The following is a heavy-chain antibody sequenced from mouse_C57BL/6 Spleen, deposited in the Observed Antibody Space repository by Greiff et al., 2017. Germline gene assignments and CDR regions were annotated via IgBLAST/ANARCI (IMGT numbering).Heavy chain of an antibody. V-gene: IGHV1-69*01. CDR1: GYTFTSYW. J-gene: IGHJ2*01. D-gene: IGHD1-1*01. Sequence: QVQLQQPGAELVMPGASVKLSCKASGYTFTSYWMHWVKQRPGQGLEWIGEIDPSDSYTNYTQKFKSKSTLTVDKSSSTAYMQLSSLTSEDSAVYYCARSLTTVVPDYWGQGTTVTVSS. CDR2: IDPSDSYT. CDR3: ARSLTTVVPDY.